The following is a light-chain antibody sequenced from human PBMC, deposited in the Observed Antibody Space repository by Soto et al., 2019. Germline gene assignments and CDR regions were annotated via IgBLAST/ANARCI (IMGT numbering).Light chain of an antibody. J-gene: IGLJ2*01. CDR3: SSYAGSNNFGV. CDR1: SSDVGGYNY. V-gene: IGLV2-8*01. CDR2: EVS. Sequence: QSALTQPPSASGSPGQSVTISCTGTSSDVGGYNYVSWYQQHPGKAPKLMIYEVSKRPSGVHDRFSGSKSGNTASLTVSGLQAEDEADYYCSSYAGSNNFGVFGGGTKLTVL.